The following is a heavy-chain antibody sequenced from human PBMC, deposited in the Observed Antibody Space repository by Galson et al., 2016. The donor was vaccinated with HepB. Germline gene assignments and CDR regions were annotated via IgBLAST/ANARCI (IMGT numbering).Heavy chain of an antibody. D-gene: IGHD2-21*01. CDR2: ISAYNGNT. CDR3: ARPYCGGECGDGLDV. CDR1: GYTFTSYG. V-gene: IGHV1-18*04. J-gene: IGHJ3*01. Sequence: SVKVSCKASGYTFTSYGINWVRQAPGQGLDWMGWISAYNGNTNYAKKLQGRVTMTTDKTTRTVYMELRSLRSDDTAVHYCARPYCGGECGDGLDVWGQGTMVTVSS.